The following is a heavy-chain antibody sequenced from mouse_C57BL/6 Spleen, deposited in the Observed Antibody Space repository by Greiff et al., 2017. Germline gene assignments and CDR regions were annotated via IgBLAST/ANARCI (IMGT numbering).Heavy chain of an antibody. D-gene: IGHD2-10*02. CDR3: ARGVWSYAMDY. CDR1: GYSFTDYN. J-gene: IGHJ4*01. V-gene: IGHV1-39*01. Sequence: VQLQQSGPELVKPGASVKISCKASGYSFTDYNMNWVKQSNGKSLEWIAAINPNCGTTSYNQNFKGKTTLTVDQSSSTAYMQLNSLTYEDSAVYYCARGVWSYAMDYWGQGTSVTVSS. CDR2: INPNCGTT.